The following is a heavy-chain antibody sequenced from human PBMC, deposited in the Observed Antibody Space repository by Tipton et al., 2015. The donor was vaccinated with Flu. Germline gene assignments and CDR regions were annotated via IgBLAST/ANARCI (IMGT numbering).Heavy chain of an antibody. J-gene: IGHJ4*02. Sequence: QVQLVQSGAEVKKPGSSVKVSCKASGGTFSRYAISWVRQAPGQGLEWMGRIIPIFGTANYAQKFQGRVTITANESTSTAYMELSSLRSEDAAVYYCARVGGDCYDSSGYGRLDSWGQGTLVTVSS. CDR1: GGTFSRYA. CDR2: IIPIFGTA. CDR3: ARVGGDCYDSSGYGRLDS. V-gene: IGHV1-69*18. D-gene: IGHD3-22*01.